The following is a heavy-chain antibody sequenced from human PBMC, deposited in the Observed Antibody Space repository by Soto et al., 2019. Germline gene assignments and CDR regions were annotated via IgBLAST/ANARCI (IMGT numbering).Heavy chain of an antibody. CDR2: ISGSGGGT. CDR1: GFTFSSYA. J-gene: IGHJ3*02. Sequence: EVQLLESGGGLVQPGGSLRLSCAASGFTFSSYAMSLVRQAPGKGLEWVAAISGSGGGTYYAASVKGRFTISRDNSKNTLYLQMNSLRAEDTAVYYCAKCMTTVTTFPFDIWGQGTTVTVSS. V-gene: IGHV3-23*01. D-gene: IGHD4-17*01. CDR3: AKCMTTVTTFPFDI.